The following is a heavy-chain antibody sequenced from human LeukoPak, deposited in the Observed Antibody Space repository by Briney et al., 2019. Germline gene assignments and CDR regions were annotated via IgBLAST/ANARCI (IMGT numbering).Heavy chain of an antibody. J-gene: IGHJ5*02. Sequence: SETLSLTCTVSGGSTSSYYWSWIRQPPGKGLEWIGYIYYSGSTSYNPSLKSRVTISVDTSKNQFSLKLRSVTAADTAVYYCARCPRSSSWSQNWFDPWGQGTLVTVSS. CDR1: GGSTSSYY. CDR3: ARCPRSSSWSQNWFDP. V-gene: IGHV4-59*01. D-gene: IGHD6-13*01. CDR2: IYYSGST.